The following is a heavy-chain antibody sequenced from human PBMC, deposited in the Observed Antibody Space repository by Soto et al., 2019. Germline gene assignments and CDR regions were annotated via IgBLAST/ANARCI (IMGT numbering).Heavy chain of an antibody. J-gene: IGHJ6*02. D-gene: IGHD4-4*01. CDR3: AREGTVGILGYYYGMDV. Sequence: SGGGLVQPGGSLRLSCAASGFTFSIYSMNWVRQAPGKGLEWVSYISSSSSTIYYADSVKGRFTISRDNAKNSLYLQMNSLRAEDTAVYYCAREGTVGILGYYYGMDVWGQGTTVTVSS. CDR2: ISSSSSTI. V-gene: IGHV3-48*01. CDR1: GFTFSIYS.